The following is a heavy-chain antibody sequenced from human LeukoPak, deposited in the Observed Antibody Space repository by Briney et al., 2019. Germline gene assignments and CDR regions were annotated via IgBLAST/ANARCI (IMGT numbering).Heavy chain of an antibody. D-gene: IGHD2-15*01. CDR1: GYTFTSYA. J-gene: IGHJ4*02. CDR2: INTNTGNP. V-gene: IGHV7-4-1*02. CDR3: ARIHENCSGGSCYLDYFDY. Sequence: ASVKVSCKASGYTFTSYAMNWVRQAPGQGLEWMGWINTNTGNPTYAQGFTGRFVFSLDTSVSTAYLQISSLKAEDTAVYYCARIHENCSGGSCYLDYFDYWGQGTLVTVSS.